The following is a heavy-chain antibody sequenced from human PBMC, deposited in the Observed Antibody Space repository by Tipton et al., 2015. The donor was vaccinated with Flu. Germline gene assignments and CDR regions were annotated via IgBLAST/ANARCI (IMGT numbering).Heavy chain of an antibody. D-gene: IGHD6-19*01. J-gene: IGHJ4*02. CDR3: ARSSRGWYRAMFD. V-gene: IGHV4-59*07. CDR2: ISNSGSS. Sequence: TLSLTCSVSGDSISSFYWSWIRQPPGKGLEWIAYISNSGSSNYNPSLKSRITVSVDTSKNQFSLILISVTAADTAVSYCARSSRGWYRAMFDWGQGTLVTVSS. CDR1: GDSISSFY.